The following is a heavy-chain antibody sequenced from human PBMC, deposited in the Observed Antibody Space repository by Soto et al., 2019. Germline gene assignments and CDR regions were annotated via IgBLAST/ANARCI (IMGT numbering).Heavy chain of an antibody. CDR1: GFTFSSYA. Sequence: EVQLLESWGGLVQPGGSLRLSCAASGFTFSSYAMCWVRQAPGKRLKWVSIISGSGGSTFYADSVKGRFTISRDNSKNTLYLQMNSLTAEDTAVFYCAKHFVNGEVDYWGQGTLVTVSS. CDR3: AKHFVNGEVDY. D-gene: IGHD3-10*01. V-gene: IGHV3-23*01. CDR2: ISGSGGST. J-gene: IGHJ4*02.